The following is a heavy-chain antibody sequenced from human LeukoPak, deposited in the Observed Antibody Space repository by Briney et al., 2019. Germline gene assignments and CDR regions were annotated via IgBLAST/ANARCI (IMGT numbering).Heavy chain of an antibody. J-gene: IGHJ3*02. D-gene: IGHD3-22*01. Sequence: GESLKISCKGSGYSFTSYWIGWVRQMPGKGLEWMGIIYPGDSDTRYSPSFQGQVTISADKSISTAYLQWSSLKASDTAMCYCARHYYYDSSGSYAFDIWGQGTMVTVSS. CDR1: GYSFTSYW. CDR2: IYPGDSDT. V-gene: IGHV5-51*01. CDR3: ARHYYYDSSGSYAFDI.